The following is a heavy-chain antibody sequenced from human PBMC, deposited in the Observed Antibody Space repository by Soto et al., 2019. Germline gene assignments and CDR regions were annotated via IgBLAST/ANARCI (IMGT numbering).Heavy chain of an antibody. CDR1: GYTFTSYD. D-gene: IGHD3-10*01. J-gene: IGHJ5*02. CDR3: ARFYGERFDP. V-gene: IGHV1-18*01. Sequence: GASVKVSCKASGYTFTSYDITWVRQAPGQGLEWMGWISGYNGNTNYAQKFQGRVTMTTDTSTSTAYMELRSLRSDDTAVYYCARFYGERFDPWGQGTLVTVSS. CDR2: ISGYNGNT.